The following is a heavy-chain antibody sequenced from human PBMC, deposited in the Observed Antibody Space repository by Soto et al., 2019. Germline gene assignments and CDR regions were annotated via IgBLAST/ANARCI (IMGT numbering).Heavy chain of an antibody. CDR2: ISGSGGST. CDR3: AKGRERSVLLWFGELLNPFDY. D-gene: IGHD3-10*01. Sequence: GGSLRLSCAASGFTFSSYAMSWVRQAPGKGLEWVSAISGSGGSTYYADSVKGRFTISRDNSKNTLYLQMNSLRAEDTAVYYCAKGRERSVLLWFGELLNPFDYWGQGTLVTVSS. V-gene: IGHV3-23*01. J-gene: IGHJ4*02. CDR1: GFTFSSYA.